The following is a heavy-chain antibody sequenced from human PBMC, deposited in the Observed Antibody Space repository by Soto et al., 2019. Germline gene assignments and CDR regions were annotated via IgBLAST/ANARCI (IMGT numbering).Heavy chain of an antibody. D-gene: IGHD3-10*01. CDR1: GFTFRSYA. CDR3: ARVGDGSYYHYGMDV. Sequence: QVQLVESGEGVVQPGRSLRLSCAASGFTFRSYAMHWVRQAPGKGLEWVSVISYNGSNKYNADSVKGRFSISRDNSKNTLYLQMNSLRPEDTAVYFCARVGDGSYYHYGMDVWGQGTTVTVSS. CDR2: ISYNGSNK. V-gene: IGHV3-30-3*01. J-gene: IGHJ6*02.